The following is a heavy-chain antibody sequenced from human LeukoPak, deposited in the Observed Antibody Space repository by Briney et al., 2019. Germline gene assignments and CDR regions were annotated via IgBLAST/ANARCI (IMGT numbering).Heavy chain of an antibody. J-gene: IGHJ4*02. CDR3: AKDRNGVYGGNSFLDY. Sequence: PGGSLRLSCAASEFTFSKFPMGWVRQAPGRGLEGVSAISASGDVTFHADSVRGRFTISRDNSKDTLYLQMNSPRAEDTAVYFCAKDRNGVYGGNSFLDYWGQGIRVTVSS. CDR1: EFTFSKFP. V-gene: IGHV3-23*01. D-gene: IGHD4-23*01. CDR2: ISASGDVT.